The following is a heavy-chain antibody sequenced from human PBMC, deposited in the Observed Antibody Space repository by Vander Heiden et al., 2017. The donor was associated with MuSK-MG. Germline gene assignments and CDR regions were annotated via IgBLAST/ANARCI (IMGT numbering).Heavy chain of an antibody. D-gene: IGHD3-3*01. Sequence: QVQLQESGSGLVKPSDTLSLTCTVSGGSISSSTSYWTWIRQPPGKGLEWLGSVHYIGSTYYNPSLKSRVTMPVDTSKNQFSLRLHSVTAADTALYFCARRSNFLGYYYMDVWGKGTTVTVSS. J-gene: IGHJ6*03. CDR2: VHYIGST. CDR1: GGSISSSTSY. CDR3: ARRSNFLGYYYMDV. V-gene: IGHV4-39*01.